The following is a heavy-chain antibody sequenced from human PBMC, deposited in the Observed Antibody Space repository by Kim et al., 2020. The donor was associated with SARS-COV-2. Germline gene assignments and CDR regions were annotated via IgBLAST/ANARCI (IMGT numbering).Heavy chain of an antibody. D-gene: IGHD3-10*01. CDR1: GYTFTSYG. CDR2: ISAYNGNT. J-gene: IGHJ6*02. CDR3: ARDSQTQYYYGSGSFYYYYGMDV. V-gene: IGHV1-18*01. Sequence: ASVKVSCKASGYTFTSYGISWVRQAPGQGLEWMGWISAYNGNTNYAQKLQGRVTMTTDTSTSTAYMELRSLRSDDTAVYYCARDSQTQYYYGSGSFYYYYGMDVWGQGTTVTVSS.